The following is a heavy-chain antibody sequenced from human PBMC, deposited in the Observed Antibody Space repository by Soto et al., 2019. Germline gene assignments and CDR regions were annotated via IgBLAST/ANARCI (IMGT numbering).Heavy chain of an antibody. J-gene: IGHJ4*02. V-gene: IGHV2-26*01. CDR1: GFSLSNARMG. CDR2: FFSNDEK. CDR3: ARVAVADSFDY. D-gene: IGHD6-19*01. Sequence: QVTLKESGPVLAKPTETLTLTCTVSGFSLSNARMGVSSIRQPPGKALESLAHFFSNDEKSYRTSLKSSLPISQDTSKGQVVLTTTTTDPVDTATYYWARVAVADSFDYWGQGTLVTVSS.